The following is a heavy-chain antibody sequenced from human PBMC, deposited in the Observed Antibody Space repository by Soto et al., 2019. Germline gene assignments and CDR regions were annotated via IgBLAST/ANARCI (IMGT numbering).Heavy chain of an antibody. Sequence: QVQLVESGGGVVQPGRSLRLSCAASGFAFSAYGMHWVRQAPGKGLEWVAMIYYDGSNKYYADSVKGRFTISRDNSKNTLDLQMSSLRAEDTALYCCAIVGGTVTSDYWGQGTLVTVSS. CDR3: AIVGGTVTSDY. D-gene: IGHD4-17*01. J-gene: IGHJ4*02. CDR1: GFAFSAYG. V-gene: IGHV3-33*01. CDR2: IYYDGSNK.